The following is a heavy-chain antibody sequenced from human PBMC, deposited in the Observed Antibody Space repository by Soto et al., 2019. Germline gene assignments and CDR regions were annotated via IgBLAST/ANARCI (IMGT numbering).Heavy chain of an antibody. D-gene: IGHD3-22*01. CDR3: ARLYDSSGYHPGRFDY. CDR1: GFYINNNY. Sequence: GGSLRLSCAASGFYINNNYLSWVRQAPGKGLEWVSFIYSGGSTYYADSVTGRFTISRDISKNTLFLQMNSLRAEDTAVYYCARLYDSSGYHPGRFDYRGQGTPVTGSS. V-gene: IGHV3-53*01. CDR2: IYSGGST. J-gene: IGHJ4*02.